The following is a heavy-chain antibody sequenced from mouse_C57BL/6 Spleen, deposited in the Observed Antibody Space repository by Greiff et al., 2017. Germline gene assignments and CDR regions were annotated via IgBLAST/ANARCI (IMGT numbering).Heavy chain of an antibody. V-gene: IGHV1-22*01. CDR2: INPNNGGT. Sequence: EVQLQQSGPELVKPGASVKMSCKASGYTFTDYNMHWVKQSHGKSLEWIGYINPNNGGTSYNQKFKGKATLTVNKSSSTAYMELRSLTSEDSAVYYCASPTTVVEGNFDYWGQGTTLTVSS. CDR1: GYTFTDYN. J-gene: IGHJ2*01. CDR3: ASPTTVVEGNFDY. D-gene: IGHD1-1*01.